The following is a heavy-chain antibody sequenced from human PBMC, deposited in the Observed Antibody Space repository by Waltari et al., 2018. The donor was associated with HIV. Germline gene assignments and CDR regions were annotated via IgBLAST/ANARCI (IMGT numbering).Heavy chain of an antibody. D-gene: IGHD5-18*01. CDR3: ARRHVDTALVRWGLDD. CDR1: GGSISRSSYF. J-gene: IGHJ4*02. CDR2: IYYSGST. Sequence: QLQLQESGPGLVKPSETLSLTCTVSGGSISRSSYFWGWIRQPPGKGLAWIGSIYYSGSTYYNPSLKSRVTISVDTPKNQFSLILSSVTAADTAVYYCARRHVDTALVRWGLDDWGQGTLVTVSS. V-gene: IGHV4-39*01.